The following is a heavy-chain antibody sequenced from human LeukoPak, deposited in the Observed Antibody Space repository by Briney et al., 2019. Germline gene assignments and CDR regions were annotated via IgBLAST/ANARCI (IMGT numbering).Heavy chain of an antibody. CDR1: GYTFTGYY. J-gene: IGHJ5*01. CDR3: ARDGDIVVVPAAINWFDP. V-gene: IGHV1-2*02. D-gene: IGHD2-2*01. CDR2: INPNSGGT. Sequence: GASVTVSCKASGYTFTGYYMHWVRQAPGQGLEWMGWINPNSGGTNYAQKFQGRVTMTRDTSISTAYMELSRLRSDDTAVYYCARDGDIVVVPAAINWFDPWGQGTTVTVSS.